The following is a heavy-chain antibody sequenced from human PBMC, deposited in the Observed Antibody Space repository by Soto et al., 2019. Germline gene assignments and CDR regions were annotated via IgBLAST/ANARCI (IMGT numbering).Heavy chain of an antibody. Sequence: SSETLSLTCTVSSDSISSGSYWAWIRQPPGKGPEWIASIYHGGTTFYNPSLKSRITISVDTSNNQFSLKLTSVTAADTAVYYCARVHVMVVAGSTFDYWGHGTLVTVSS. J-gene: IGHJ4*01. CDR2: IYHGGTT. D-gene: IGHD6-19*01. V-gene: IGHV4-38-2*02. CDR3: ARVHVMVVAGSTFDY. CDR1: SDSISSGSY.